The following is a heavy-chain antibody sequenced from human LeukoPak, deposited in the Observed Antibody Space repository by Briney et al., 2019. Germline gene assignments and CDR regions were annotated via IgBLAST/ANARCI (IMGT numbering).Heavy chain of an antibody. V-gene: IGHV3-23*02. CDR3: TTPGDSGWYNH. J-gene: IGHJ4*02. CDR2: INYSGGST. Sequence: GGSLRLSCAASGFTFNTHAMSWVRQAPGKGLEWVSAINYSGGSTYYGDSVKGRFTISRDNPRNTLHLQMNSLRAEDAALYYCTTPGDSGWYNHWGQGTLVTVSS. D-gene: IGHD6-19*01. CDR1: GFTFNTHA.